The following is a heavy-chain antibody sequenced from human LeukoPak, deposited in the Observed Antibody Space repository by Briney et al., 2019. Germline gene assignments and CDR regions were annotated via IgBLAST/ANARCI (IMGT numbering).Heavy chain of an antibody. CDR1: GFTFSSYA. J-gene: IGHJ4*02. CDR3: AKNQGQWLVPVDY. D-gene: IGHD6-19*01. V-gene: IGHV3-23*01. Sequence: PGGSLRLSCAASGFTFSSYAMSWVRQAPGKGLEWVSGMSGSGDITYYADSVKGRFTTSRDNSKNTLYLQMNNLRAEDTALYYCAKNQGQWLVPVDYWGQGTLVTVSS. CDR2: MSGSGDIT.